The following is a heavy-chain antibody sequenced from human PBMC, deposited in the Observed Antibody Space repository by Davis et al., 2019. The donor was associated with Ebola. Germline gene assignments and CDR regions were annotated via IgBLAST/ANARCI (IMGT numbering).Heavy chain of an antibody. CDR1: GYTFTGYY. J-gene: IGHJ6*03. V-gene: IGHV1-2*02. CDR2: INPNSGGT. D-gene: IGHD3-3*01. Sequence: ASVKVSCKASGYTFTGYYMHWVRQAPGQGLEWMGWINPNSGGTNYAQKFQGRVTMTRDTSISTAYMELSRLRSDDTAVYYCARGLEVWSGYYTDYYYYMDVWGKGTTVTVSS. CDR3: ARGLEVWSGYYTDYYYYMDV.